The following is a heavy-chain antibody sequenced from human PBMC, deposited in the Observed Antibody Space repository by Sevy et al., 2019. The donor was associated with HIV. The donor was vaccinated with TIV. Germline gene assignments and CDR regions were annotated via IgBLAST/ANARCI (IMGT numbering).Heavy chain of an antibody. Sequence: GESLKISCKGSGYSFTSYWIGWVRQMPGKGLEWMGIIYPGDSDTRYSPSFQGQVTISADKSISTAYLQWSSLKASDTVMYYCARTYYYGSGSPRVGYYYYMDVWGKGTTVTVSS. CDR3: ARTYYYGSGSPRVGYYYYMDV. V-gene: IGHV5-51*01. J-gene: IGHJ6*03. CDR1: GYSFTSYW. CDR2: IYPGDSDT. D-gene: IGHD3-10*01.